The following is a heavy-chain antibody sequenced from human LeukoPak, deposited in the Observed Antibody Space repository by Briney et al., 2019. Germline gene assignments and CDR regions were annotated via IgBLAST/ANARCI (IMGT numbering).Heavy chain of an antibody. D-gene: IGHD3-22*01. CDR3: ARYYYDSSSYRVDY. V-gene: IGHV4-59*13. CDR2: IFYSGHS. Sequence: PSETLSLACSVSGGFSSRYYWSWVRQPLGKGLEWLGHIFYSGHSNYNASLTSRIRMSVDTSKNQFSLKLSSVTAADTAVYYCARYYYDSSSYRVDYWGQGTLVTVSS. J-gene: IGHJ4*02. CDR1: GGFSSRYY.